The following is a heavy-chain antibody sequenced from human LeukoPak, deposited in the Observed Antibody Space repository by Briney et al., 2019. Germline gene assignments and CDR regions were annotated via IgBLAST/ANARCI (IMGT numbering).Heavy chain of an antibody. CDR3: ARNLRSSTYYPPYFDD. Sequence: GGSLRLSCAASGFTFSSYSMNWVRQVPGKGLEWVSYISSSSSTIYYADSVKGRFTISRDNPKNTVYLQMSSLRAEDTAVYYCARNLRSSTYYPPYFDDWGQGTLVTVSS. D-gene: IGHD2-2*01. V-gene: IGHV3-48*01. J-gene: IGHJ4*02. CDR2: ISSSSSTI. CDR1: GFTFSSYS.